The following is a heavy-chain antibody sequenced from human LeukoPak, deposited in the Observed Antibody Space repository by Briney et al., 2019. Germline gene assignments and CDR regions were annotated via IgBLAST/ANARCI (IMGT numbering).Heavy chain of an antibody. CDR1: GYTFTGYD. Sequence: PGASVKVSCKASGYTFTGYDMHWVRQAPGQGLEWMGWINPNSGGTNYAEKFQGRVTMTRDTSISTAYMELSRLRSDDTAVYYCARDASGEWYGGNSALYPCDYWGQGTLVTVSS. J-gene: IGHJ4*02. CDR2: INPNSGGT. V-gene: IGHV1-2*02. D-gene: IGHD4-23*01. CDR3: ARDASGEWYGGNSALYPCDY.